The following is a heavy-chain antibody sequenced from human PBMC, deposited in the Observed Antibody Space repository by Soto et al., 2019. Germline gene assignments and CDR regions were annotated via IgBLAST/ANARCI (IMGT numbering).Heavy chain of an antibody. CDR1: GFTVSSNY. Sequence: GGSLRLSCAASGFTVSSNYMSWVRQAPGKGLEWVSVIYSGGSTYYADSVKGRFTISRDNSKNTLYLQMNSLRAEDTAVYYCAREIPRRGYSYGSDAFYSCGQETMVTVSS. CDR3: AREIPRRGYSYGSDAFYS. D-gene: IGHD5-18*01. V-gene: IGHV3-66*01. CDR2: IYSGGST. J-gene: IGHJ3*02.